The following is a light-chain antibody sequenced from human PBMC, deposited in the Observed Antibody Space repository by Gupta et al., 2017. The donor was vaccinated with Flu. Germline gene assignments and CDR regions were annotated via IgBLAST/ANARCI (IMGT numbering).Light chain of an antibody. CDR2: EGS. J-gene: IGKJ2*01. CDR1: QSISSW. CDR3: QQYKSYPYN. Sequence: DIQMTQSPSTLSASVGDRVTITCRASQSISSWLVWYQQKPGKAPKMLIAEGSDLESGVPSRFSGSVSRTEFTLTIDSLQPDEFATYYCQQYKSYPYNFGQGTKLEIK. V-gene: IGKV1-5*03.